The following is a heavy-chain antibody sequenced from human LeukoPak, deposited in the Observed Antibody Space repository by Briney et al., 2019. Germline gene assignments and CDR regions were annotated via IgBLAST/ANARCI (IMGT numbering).Heavy chain of an antibody. J-gene: IGHJ4*02. D-gene: IGHD6-19*01. CDR2: INPSGGST. Sequence: GASVKVSCKASGYTFTNYYIHWVRQAPGQGLEWMGIINPSGGSTSYAQNFQGRVTMTRDTSTSTVYMELSSLRSEGTALYFCATAPGGLGYYFDYWGQGTLVTVSS. V-gene: IGHV1-46*01. CDR3: ATAPGGLGYYFDY. CDR1: GYTFTNYY.